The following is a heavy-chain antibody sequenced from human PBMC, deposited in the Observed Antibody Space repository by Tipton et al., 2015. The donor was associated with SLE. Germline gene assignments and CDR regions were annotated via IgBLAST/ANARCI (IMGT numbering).Heavy chain of an antibody. CDR1: GFTFDDFA. D-gene: IGHD6-19*01. CDR3: AKDGAGYSSGWYGGYYYGMDV. Sequence: SLRLSCAASGFTFDDFAMHWVRLVPGKGLEWVSGISWTGDVIGYADSVKGRLTVSRDTAKSSLVLQMNSLRTEDAALYYCAKDGAGYSSGWYGGYYYGMDVWGQGTTVTVSS. CDR2: ISWTGDVI. J-gene: IGHJ6*02. V-gene: IGHV3-9*01.